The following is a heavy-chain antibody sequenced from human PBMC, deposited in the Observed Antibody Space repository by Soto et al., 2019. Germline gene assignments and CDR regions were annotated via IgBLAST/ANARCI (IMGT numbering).Heavy chain of an antibody. D-gene: IGHD2-2*01. CDR1: GYNFTSYW. CDR2: IYPGDSDT. CDR3: ARGPGYRSSKRSSLGAYVDY. J-gene: IGHJ4*02. V-gene: IGHV5-51*01. Sequence: PGESLKVSCKGSGYNFTSYWIGLVRQMPGKGLEWMGIIYPGDSDTRYSPSFQGQVTISADKSISTAYLQWSSLKASDTAMYYCARGPGYRSSKRSSLGAYVDYWGQGNTVTVSS.